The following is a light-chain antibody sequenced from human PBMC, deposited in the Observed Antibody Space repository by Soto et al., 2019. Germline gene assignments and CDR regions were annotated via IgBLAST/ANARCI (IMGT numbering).Light chain of an antibody. Sequence: EIVLIQSPATLSLSPGERATLSFSASQSVSSYLAWYQQKPGQAPRLLIYDASNRATGIPARFSGSGSGTDFTLTISSLEPEDFAVYYCQQRSNWGFTFGPGTKVDIK. CDR2: DAS. CDR1: QSVSSY. J-gene: IGKJ3*01. CDR3: QQRSNWGFT. V-gene: IGKV3-11*01.